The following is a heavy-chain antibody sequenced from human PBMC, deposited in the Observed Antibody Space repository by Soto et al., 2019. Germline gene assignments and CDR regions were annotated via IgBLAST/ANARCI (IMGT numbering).Heavy chain of an antibody. CDR3: ARGSIYYDSSGYYYFDY. J-gene: IGHJ4*02. Sequence: GGSLRLSCAASGFTFSSYWMHWVRQAPGKGLVWVSRINSDGSSTSYADSVKGRFTISRDNAKNTLYLQMNSLRAEDTAVYYCARGSIYYDSSGYYYFDYWGQGTLVTVSS. CDR1: GFTFSSYW. V-gene: IGHV3-74*01. CDR2: INSDGSST. D-gene: IGHD3-22*01.